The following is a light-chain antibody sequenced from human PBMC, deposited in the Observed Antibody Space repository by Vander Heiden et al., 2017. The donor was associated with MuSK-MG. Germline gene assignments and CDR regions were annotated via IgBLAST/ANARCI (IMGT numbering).Light chain of an antibody. J-gene: IGKJ2*01. CDR1: QSISSW. V-gene: IGKV1-5*01. CDR2: DAS. Sequence: DFQMTQSPSTLSASVGDRITITCRASQSISSWLAWYQQKPGKAPDLLIYDASSLESGVPSRFSGSGSGTKFTLTISSLQPDDFATYYCQQDNGYPYTFGQGTKLXIK. CDR3: QQDNGYPYT.